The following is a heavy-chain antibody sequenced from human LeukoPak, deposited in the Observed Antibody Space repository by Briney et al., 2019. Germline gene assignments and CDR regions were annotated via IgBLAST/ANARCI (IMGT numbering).Heavy chain of an antibody. CDR2: ISWNSGSI. CDR1: GYIFNNYA. Sequence: GGSLRLSCAGSGYIFNNYAMHWVRQPPGKGLEWVSGISWNSGSIDYADSVEGRFTISRDNAKNSLYLQMNSLRAEDTAVYYCARDATRGGDNDYWGQGTRVIVSS. V-gene: IGHV3-9*01. CDR3: ARDATRGGDNDY. D-gene: IGHD2-21*02. J-gene: IGHJ4*02.